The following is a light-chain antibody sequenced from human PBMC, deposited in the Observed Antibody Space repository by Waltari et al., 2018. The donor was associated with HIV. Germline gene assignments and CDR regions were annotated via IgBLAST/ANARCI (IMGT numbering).Light chain of an antibody. CDR1: SSNIGAGFV. CDR2: GNS. J-gene: IGLJ3*02. V-gene: IGLV1-40*01. CDR3: QSHDNSLSAWV. Sequence: QSVLTQPPSVSGAPGQRVTLPCTGSSSNIGAGFVVHRYRQLPGTAPKLLIYGNSKRPSGVPDRFSGSKSGTSASLAITGLQAEDEADYYCQSHDNSLSAWVFGGGTRLTVL.